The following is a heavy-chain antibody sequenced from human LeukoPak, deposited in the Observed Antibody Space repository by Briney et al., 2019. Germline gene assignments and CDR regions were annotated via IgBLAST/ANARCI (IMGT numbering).Heavy chain of an antibody. D-gene: IGHD3-16*01. CDR2: IYYSGGT. Sequence: SETLSLTCTVSGGSISSGNYYWSWIRQHPGKGLEWIGNIYYSGGTHYNPSVKSRVTMSVDTSTNHFSLKLTSVTAADTAVYYCARDQGEYAFDIWGQGTMVLVSS. J-gene: IGHJ3*02. V-gene: IGHV4-30-4*08. CDR1: GGSISSGNYY. CDR3: ARDQGEYAFDI.